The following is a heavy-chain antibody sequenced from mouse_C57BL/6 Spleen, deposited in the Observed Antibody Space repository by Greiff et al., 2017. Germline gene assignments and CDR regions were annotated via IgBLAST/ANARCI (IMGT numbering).Heavy chain of an antibody. Sequence: QVQLQQSGAELVRPGASVTLSCKASGYTFTDYEMHWVKQTPVHGLEWIGAIDPETGGTAYKQKFKGKAILTADKSSSSAYMELRSLTSEDSSFYDCTRGGLRRAWFAYWGQGTLVTVSA. CDR2: IDPETGGT. CDR3: TRGGLRRAWFAY. D-gene: IGHD2-4*01. V-gene: IGHV1-15*01. CDR1: GYTFTDYE. J-gene: IGHJ3*01.